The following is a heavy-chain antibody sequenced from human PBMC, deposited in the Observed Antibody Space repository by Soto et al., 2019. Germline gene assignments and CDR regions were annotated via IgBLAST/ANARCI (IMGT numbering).Heavy chain of an antibody. CDR1: GFTFNDYA. D-gene: IGHD3-9*01. J-gene: IGHJ4*01. Sequence: GGSLRLSCTTSGFTFNDYAMSWFRQAPGKGLEWVGFIRTKAYGGTTEYAASVKGRFTISRDDSKTIAYMQMNSLKTDDTAVYYCTTDSLFTGQLVRMDNWGHGTLVTVSS. CDR3: TTDSLFTGQLVRMDN. V-gene: IGHV3-49*03. CDR2: IRTKAYGGTT.